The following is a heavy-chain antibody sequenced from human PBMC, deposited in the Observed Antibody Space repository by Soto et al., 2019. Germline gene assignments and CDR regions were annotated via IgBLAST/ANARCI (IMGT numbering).Heavy chain of an antibody. CDR3: VRAISGSFAL. CDR2: IKEDRSEK. Sequence: EVQLVESGGGLVQSGGSLRLSCEASGFSFITYWMNWVRQAPGKGLEWLASIKEDRSEKQYVDSVKGRFTISRDNAKNSLYLQMNSLSEEDTAVYYCVRAISGSFALWGQGTLVIVSS. D-gene: IGHD3-9*01. V-gene: IGHV3-7*04. CDR1: GFSFITYW. J-gene: IGHJ4*02.